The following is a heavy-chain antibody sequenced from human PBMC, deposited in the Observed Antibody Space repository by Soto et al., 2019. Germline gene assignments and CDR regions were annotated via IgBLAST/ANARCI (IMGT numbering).Heavy chain of an antibody. CDR1: GFTFSSYW. D-gene: IGHD2-2*01. J-gene: IGHJ6*02. V-gene: IGHV3-7*01. CDR2: IKQDGSEK. CDR3: ARVDIVVVPADIYYYGMDV. Sequence: PGGSLRLSCAASGFTFSSYWMSWVRQAPGKGLEWVANIKQDGSEKYYVDSVKGRFTISRDNAKNSLYLQMNSLRAEDTAVYYCARVDIVVVPADIYYYGMDVWGQGTTVTVSS.